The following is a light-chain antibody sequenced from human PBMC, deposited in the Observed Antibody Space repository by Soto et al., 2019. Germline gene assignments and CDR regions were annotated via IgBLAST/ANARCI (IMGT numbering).Light chain of an antibody. CDR3: SSHTSTSTWV. Sequence: QSALTQPASVSGSPGQSITISCTGTSSDIGDYNYVSWYQQHPGKATKLIIFEVGDRPSGVSNRFSVSKSGYTASLTISGLQAEDEADYYCSSHTSTSTWVFGAWTKLTV. V-gene: IGLV2-14*01. J-gene: IGLJ3*02. CDR2: EVG. CDR1: SSDIGDYNY.